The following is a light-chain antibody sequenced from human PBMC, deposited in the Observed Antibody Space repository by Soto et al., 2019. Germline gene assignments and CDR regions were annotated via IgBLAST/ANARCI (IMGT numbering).Light chain of an antibody. V-gene: IGKV1D-16*01. J-gene: IGKJ4*01. CDR3: QQYNSYPLT. Sequence: DIQMTQSPSSLSASVGDIVTITCRAIQSISSWLAWYQQKPEKAPKSXIYAASSLQSGVPSRFRGSGSGTDFTLTISSLQPEDFETYYCQQYNSYPLTFGGGTKVDIK. CDR1: QSISSW. CDR2: AAS.